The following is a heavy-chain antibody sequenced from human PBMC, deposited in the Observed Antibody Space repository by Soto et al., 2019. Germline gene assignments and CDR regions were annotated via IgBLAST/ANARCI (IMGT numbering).Heavy chain of an antibody. V-gene: IGHV3-23*01. CDR3: AKDQAPIITYYFDY. CDR1: GFTFSSYA. Sequence: GGSLRLSCAASGFTFSSYAMSWVRQAPGKGLEWVSAISGSGGSTYYADSVKGRFTISRDNSKDTLYLQMNSLRAEDTAVYYCAKDQAPIITYYFDYWGQGTLVTVSS. J-gene: IGHJ4*02. D-gene: IGHD3-16*01. CDR2: ISGSGGST.